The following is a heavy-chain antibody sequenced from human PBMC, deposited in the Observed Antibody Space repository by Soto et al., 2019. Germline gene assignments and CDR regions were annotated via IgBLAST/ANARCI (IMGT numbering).Heavy chain of an antibody. J-gene: IGHJ4*02. CDR2: IWYDGSNK. Sequence: QVQLVESGGGVVQPGRSLRLSCAASGFTFSSYGMHWVRQAPGKGLEWVAVIWYDGSNKYYADFVKGRFTISRDNSKNTLYLQMNSLRAEDTAVYYCAREGCSGGSCYPIGEWGQGTLVTVSS. CDR3: AREGCSGGSCYPIGE. CDR1: GFTFSSYG. V-gene: IGHV3-33*01. D-gene: IGHD2-15*01.